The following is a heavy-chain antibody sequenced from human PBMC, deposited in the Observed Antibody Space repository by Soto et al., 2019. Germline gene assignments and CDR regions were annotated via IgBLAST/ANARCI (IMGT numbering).Heavy chain of an antibody. Sequence: PVGSLRLSCAASGFTFSSYSMNWVRQAPGKGLEWVSSISSSSSYIYYADSVKGRFTISRDNAKNSLYLQMNSLRAEDTAVYYCARDTPFGVVDYYYYGMDVWGQGTTVTVSS. CDR2: ISSSSSYI. V-gene: IGHV3-21*01. D-gene: IGHD3-3*01. CDR3: ARDTPFGVVDYYYYGMDV. J-gene: IGHJ6*02. CDR1: GFTFSSYS.